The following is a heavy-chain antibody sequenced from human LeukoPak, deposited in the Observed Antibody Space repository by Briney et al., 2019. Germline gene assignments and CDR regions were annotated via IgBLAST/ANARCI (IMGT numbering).Heavy chain of an antibody. D-gene: IGHD3-22*01. CDR1: GYSFTSYW. CDR2: IYPGDSDT. J-gene: IGHJ3*02. Sequence: GESLKISCKGSGYSFTSYWIGWVRQMPGKGLEWMGIIYPGDSDTRYSPSFQGQVTISADKSINTAYLQWSSLKASDTAMYYCARRNYYDSSGYYPIDAFDIWGQGTMVTVSS. CDR3: ARRNYYDSSGYYPIDAFDI. V-gene: IGHV5-51*01.